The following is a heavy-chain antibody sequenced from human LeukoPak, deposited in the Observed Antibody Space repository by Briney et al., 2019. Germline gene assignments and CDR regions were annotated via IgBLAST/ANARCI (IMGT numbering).Heavy chain of an antibody. Sequence: PGGSLRLSCAASGFTFSTYSMNWVRQAPGKGLEWVSYISTSSTIYYADSVKGRFTISRDNAKNSLYLQMNRLRADDTAVYYCASQFSGWYMDYWGQGTLATVSS. CDR3: ASQFSGWYMDY. D-gene: IGHD6-19*01. CDR2: ISTSSTI. J-gene: IGHJ4*02. V-gene: IGHV3-48*04. CDR1: GFTFSTYS.